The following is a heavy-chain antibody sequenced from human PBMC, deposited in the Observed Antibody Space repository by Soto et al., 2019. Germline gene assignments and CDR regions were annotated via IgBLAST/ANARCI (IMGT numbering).Heavy chain of an antibody. J-gene: IGHJ4*02. CDR3: AKDRALWFGELSFFDY. CDR2: ISGSGGST. CDR1: GFTFSSYA. D-gene: IGHD3-10*01. V-gene: IGHV3-23*01. Sequence: EVQLLESGGGLVQPGGSLRLSCAASGFTFSSYAMSWVRQAPGKGLEWVSAISGSGGSTYYADSVKGRFTISRDNXKXXLYLQMNSLRAEDTAVYYCAKDRALWFGELSFFDYWGQGTLVTVSS.